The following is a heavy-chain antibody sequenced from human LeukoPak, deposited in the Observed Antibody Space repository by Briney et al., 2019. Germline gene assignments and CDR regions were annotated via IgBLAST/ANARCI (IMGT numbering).Heavy chain of an antibody. D-gene: IGHD2-2*02. Sequence: GASVKVSCKASGGTFSSYAISWVRQAPGQGLEWMGRIIPIFGIANYAQKFQVRVTITADKSTSTAYMELSSLRAEDTAVYYCARLGAGDIVVVPAAIWDYYYYGMDVWGQGTTVTVSS. CDR1: GGTFSSYA. V-gene: IGHV1-69*04. J-gene: IGHJ6*02. CDR2: IIPIFGIA. CDR3: ARLGAGDIVVVPAAIWDYYYYGMDV.